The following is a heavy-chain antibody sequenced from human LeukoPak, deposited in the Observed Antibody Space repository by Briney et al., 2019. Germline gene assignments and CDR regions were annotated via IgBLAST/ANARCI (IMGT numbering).Heavy chain of an antibody. J-gene: IGHJ5*02. CDR1: GGSISSSSYY. CDR3: ARLISWPLNWFDP. V-gene: IGHV4-39*01. CDR2: IYYSGST. Sequence: SETLSLTCTVSGGSISSSSYYWGWIRQPPGKGLEWIGSIYYSGSTYYNPSLKSRVTISVDTSKNQFSLKLSSVTAADTAVYYCARLISWPLNWFDPWGQGTLVTVSS. D-gene: IGHD6-13*01.